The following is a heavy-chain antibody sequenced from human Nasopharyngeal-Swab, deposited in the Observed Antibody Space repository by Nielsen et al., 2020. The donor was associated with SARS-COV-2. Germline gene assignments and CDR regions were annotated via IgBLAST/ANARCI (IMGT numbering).Heavy chain of an antibody. V-gene: IGHV3-11*06. CDR1: GFTFSDYY. CDR2: ISGSSSHT. D-gene: IGHD3-10*01. J-gene: IGHJ6*02. CDR3: ARRLVWFGEAHYYYYGMDV. Sequence: GGSLRLSCAASGFTFSDYYMSWIRHIPGKGLEWVSYISGSSSHTSYADSVKGRFTISRDNAKNSLYLEMTSLRADDTAVYYCARRLVWFGEAHYYYYGMDVWGQGTTVTVSS.